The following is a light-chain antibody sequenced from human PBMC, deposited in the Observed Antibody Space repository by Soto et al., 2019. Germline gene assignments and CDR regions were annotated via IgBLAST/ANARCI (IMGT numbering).Light chain of an antibody. CDR1: SSNIGSNT. CDR3: AAWDDSLNGQV. V-gene: IGLV1-44*01. CDR2: SNN. Sequence: QSVLTQLLSASVTPGQRVTISCSGSSSNIGSNTVNWYQQFPGTATKLLIYSNNQRTSGVPDRFSGSKSGTSASQAISGIQSEDEADYYCAAWDDSLNGQVFGTGTKLTVL. J-gene: IGLJ1*01.